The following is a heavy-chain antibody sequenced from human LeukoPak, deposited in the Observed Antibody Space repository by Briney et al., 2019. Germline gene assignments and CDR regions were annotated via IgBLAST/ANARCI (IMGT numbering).Heavy chain of an antibody. V-gene: IGHV3-74*01. D-gene: IGHD2-15*01. Sequence: PGGSLRLSCAASGFTFSNYWMHWVRQAPGKGLVWVSRINSDGSSTTYADSVKGRFTISRDNAKNTLYLQMNSLRVEDTAIYYCAGGGSCSGGNCKYTRKEIDYWGQGTLVTVSS. CDR2: INSDGSST. J-gene: IGHJ4*02. CDR3: AGGGSCSGGNCKYTRKEIDY. CDR1: GFTFSNYW.